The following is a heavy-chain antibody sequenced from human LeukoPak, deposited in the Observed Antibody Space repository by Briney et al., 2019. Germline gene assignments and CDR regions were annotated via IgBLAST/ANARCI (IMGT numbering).Heavy chain of an antibody. D-gene: IGHD3-10*01. CDR2: ISWNSRDI. CDR1: GFTLDDFA. V-gene: IGHV3-9*01. CDR3: AKDLEGLSLYYGMDV. Sequence: GRSLRLSCAASGFTLDDFAMYWVRQAPGKGLEWISGISWNSRDIVYADSVKGRFTISRDNPKNSLYLQMNSLRVEDTALYYCAKDLEGLSLYYGMDVWGQGTTVTVSS. J-gene: IGHJ6*02.